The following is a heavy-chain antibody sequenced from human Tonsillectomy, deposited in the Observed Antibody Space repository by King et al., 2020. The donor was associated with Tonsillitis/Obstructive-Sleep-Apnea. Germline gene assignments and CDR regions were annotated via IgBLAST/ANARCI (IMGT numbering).Heavy chain of an antibody. Sequence: VQLVESGGGVVQPGRSRRLSCAASGFTLSSYAMHWVRQAPGKGLEWVAVISYDGTNKYYADSVKGRFTISRDNSKNTLFLQMNSLRAEDTAVYYCARQLKLRIEDTMDVWGQGTTVTVSS. D-gene: IGHD1-7*01. CDR1: GFTLSSYA. J-gene: IGHJ6*02. CDR3: ARQLKLRIEDTMDV. CDR2: ISYDGTNK. V-gene: IGHV3-30*04.